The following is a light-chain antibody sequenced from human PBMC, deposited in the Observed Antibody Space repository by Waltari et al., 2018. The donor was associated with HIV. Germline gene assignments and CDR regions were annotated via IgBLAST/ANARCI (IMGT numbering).Light chain of an antibody. CDR1: QGISNY. CDR2: AAS. J-gene: IGKJ5*01. Sequence: DIQLTQSPSFLSESVVDRVNITCRPSQGISNYLAWYQQKPGIAPKLLIYAASTLQIGVPSRFSGSGSGTEFTLTITSLQAEDSATYYCQQLNSYPVTFGRGTRLEIK. V-gene: IGKV1-9*01. CDR3: QQLNSYPVT.